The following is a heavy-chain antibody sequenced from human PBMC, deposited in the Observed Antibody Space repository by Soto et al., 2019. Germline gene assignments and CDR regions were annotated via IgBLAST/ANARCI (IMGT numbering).Heavy chain of an antibody. D-gene: IGHD3-22*01. CDR1: GFTFSSYS. V-gene: IGHV3-21*01. Sequence: GGSLRLSCAASGFTFSSYSMNCVRQAPGKGLEWVSSISSSSSYIYYTDSVKGRFTISRDNAKNSLYLQMNSLRAEDTAVYYCARVNYYDSSGYYNSFDYWGQGTLVTVSS. J-gene: IGHJ4*02. CDR3: ARVNYYDSSGYYNSFDY. CDR2: ISSSSSYI.